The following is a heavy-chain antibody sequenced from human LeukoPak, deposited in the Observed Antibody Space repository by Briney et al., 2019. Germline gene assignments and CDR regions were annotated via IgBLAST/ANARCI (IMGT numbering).Heavy chain of an antibody. CDR2: IYYSGSA. Sequence: SETLSLTCTVSGGSISSYYWYWIRQPPGKGLEWIGNIYYSGSAYYNPSLKSRITISIDTSVNQFSLKLRSVTAADTAVYFCARDWRRAYGLDVWGQGTTVTVSS. V-gene: IGHV4-59*06. J-gene: IGHJ6*02. CDR3: ARDWRRAYGLDV. CDR1: GGSISSYY. D-gene: IGHD3-3*01.